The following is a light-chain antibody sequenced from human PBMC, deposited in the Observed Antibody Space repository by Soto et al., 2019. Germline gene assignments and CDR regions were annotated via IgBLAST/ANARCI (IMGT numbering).Light chain of an antibody. Sequence: IVMTQSPASLSVSPGERVTLSCRASQSISSYLAWYQQKPGQAPRLLIYDASTRATGIPARFSGSGSGTDFTLTISSLEPEDFAVYYCQQRSNWPRTFGQGTKV. CDR1: QSISSY. V-gene: IGKV3-11*01. CDR3: QQRSNWPRT. CDR2: DAS. J-gene: IGKJ1*01.